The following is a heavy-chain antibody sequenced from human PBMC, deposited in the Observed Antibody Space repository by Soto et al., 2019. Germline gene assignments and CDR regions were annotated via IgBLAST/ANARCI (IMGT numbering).Heavy chain of an antibody. V-gene: IGHV4-4*02. J-gene: IGHJ4*02. CDR3: ASRDPGTSVDY. CDR1: GGSFTSNNW. Sequence: SETLSLTCAVSGGSFTSNNWWTWVRQPPGQGLEWIGEIYRTGSTNYNPSLKSRVTISLDKSENQFSMKVTSLTAADTAVYYCASRDPGTSVDYWGQGTLVTVSS. D-gene: IGHD1-7*01. CDR2: IYRTGST.